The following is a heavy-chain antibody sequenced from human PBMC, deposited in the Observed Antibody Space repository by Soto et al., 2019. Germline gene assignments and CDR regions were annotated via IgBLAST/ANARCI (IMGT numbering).Heavy chain of an antibody. CDR2: INAGNGNA. J-gene: IGHJ5*02. D-gene: IGHD2-21*01. V-gene: IGHV1-3*01. CDR3: ARLETGRVVPRPNWLDP. CDR1: GYTFTSYA. Sequence: QVHLVQSGAEVKKPGASVKLSCKASGYTFTSYAIHWVRQAPGQGLEWMGWINAGNGNAKYPQKFQGRVTITRDTSASTAYMELSSLTSEDTAVYYCARLETGRVVPRPNWLDPWGQGTLVIVSS.